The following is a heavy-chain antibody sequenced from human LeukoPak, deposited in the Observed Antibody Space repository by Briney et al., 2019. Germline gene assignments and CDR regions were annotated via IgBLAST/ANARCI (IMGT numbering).Heavy chain of an antibody. V-gene: IGHV1-69*04. Sequence: ASVKVSCKASGGTFSSYAISWVRQAPGQGLEWMGRIIPILGIANYAQKFQGRVTITADKSTSTAYMELSSLRSKDTAVYYCARGGIAAAGTHAFDIWGQGTMVTVSS. D-gene: IGHD6-13*01. CDR2: IIPILGIA. CDR1: GGTFSSYA. CDR3: ARGGIAAAGTHAFDI. J-gene: IGHJ3*02.